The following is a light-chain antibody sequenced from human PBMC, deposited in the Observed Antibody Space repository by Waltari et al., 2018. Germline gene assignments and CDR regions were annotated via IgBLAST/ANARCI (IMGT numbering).Light chain of an antibody. Sequence: DIQMTQSPSSLSAAVGDTVTITCQANHDISDYLNWYQQKPGKAPNLLIPDASHLEPGVPSRFSVSGYGTDFTFTISSLQPEDFATYYCQQHDNPPFTFGQGTKLEIK. J-gene: IGKJ2*01. V-gene: IGKV1-33*01. CDR2: DAS. CDR3: QQHDNPPFT. CDR1: HDISDY.